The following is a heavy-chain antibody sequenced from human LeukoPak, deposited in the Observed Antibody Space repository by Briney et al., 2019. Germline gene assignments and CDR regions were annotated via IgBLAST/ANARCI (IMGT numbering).Heavy chain of an antibody. Sequence: GGSLRLSCAASGFTFSSYWMSWVRQAPGKGLEWVSVIYSGGSTYYADSVKGRFTISRDNSKNTLYLQMNSLRAEDTAVYYCARDGSGYDFWSGHYYYYGMDVWGQGTTVTVSS. CDR2: IYSGGST. CDR3: ARDGSGYDFWSGHYYYYGMDV. D-gene: IGHD3-3*01. V-gene: IGHV3-53*01. J-gene: IGHJ6*02. CDR1: GFTFSSYW.